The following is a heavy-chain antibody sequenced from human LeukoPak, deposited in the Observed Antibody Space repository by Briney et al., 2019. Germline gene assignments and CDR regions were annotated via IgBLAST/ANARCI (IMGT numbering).Heavy chain of an antibody. Sequence: GGSLRLSCGASGFIFKGHGMIWVRQSPGKGLEWFSGISDSASRTFYAESVKGRFTISRDNSKNTLYLQMNSLRAEDTAVYYCAKRRFGVPYYFDYWGQGALVTVSS. J-gene: IGHJ4*02. CDR2: ISDSASRT. V-gene: IGHV3-23*01. CDR3: AKRRFGVPYYFDY. CDR1: GFIFKGHG. D-gene: IGHD3-16*01.